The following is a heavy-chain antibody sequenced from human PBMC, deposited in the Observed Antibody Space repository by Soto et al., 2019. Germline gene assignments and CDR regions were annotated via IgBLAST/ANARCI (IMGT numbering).Heavy chain of an antibody. CDR2: INPTSEAT. D-gene: IGHD2-15*01. CDR3: ANLPPTPDWFDP. CDR1: GYTFTGYF. Sequence: QVQLVQSGAEVKKPGTSVKVSCKASGYTFTGYFIHWLRHAPGQGLEWMGRINPTSEATNYARKSQDRATMTRDTSINTAYMELSNLRSDDTAIYYCANLPPTPDWFDPWGQGTLVTVSS. J-gene: IGHJ5*02. V-gene: IGHV1-2*06.